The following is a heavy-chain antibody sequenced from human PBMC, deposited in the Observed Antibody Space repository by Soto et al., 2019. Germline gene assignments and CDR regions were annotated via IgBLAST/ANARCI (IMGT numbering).Heavy chain of an antibody. CDR1: GFTFSSYW. Sequence: EVQLVESGGGLVQPGGSLRLACAASGFTFSSYWMHWVRQAPGKGLVWISRIIRDGSSTNYADSVKGRFTISRDNAKNTLYLEINSLRADDTAVYVCGRGGSGIYGIDIWGQGTTVIVSS. D-gene: IGHD6-13*01. J-gene: IGHJ6*02. CDR2: IIRDGSST. V-gene: IGHV3-74*01. CDR3: GRGGSGIYGIDI.